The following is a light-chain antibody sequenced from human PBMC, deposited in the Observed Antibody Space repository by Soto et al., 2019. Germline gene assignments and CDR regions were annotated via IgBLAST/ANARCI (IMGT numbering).Light chain of an antibody. J-gene: IGKJ4*01. CDR1: QSLINN. Sequence: EFVLTQSPGTLSLSPGERATLSCRASQSLINNQLAWFRHKPGQTPRLLIYDTSTRATGVPTRFSGSRSGAEFTLTINSLQSEDFAVYYCQPYNNWPLTVGGGTKVDIK. CDR3: QPYNNWPLT. V-gene: IGKV3-15*01. CDR2: DTS.